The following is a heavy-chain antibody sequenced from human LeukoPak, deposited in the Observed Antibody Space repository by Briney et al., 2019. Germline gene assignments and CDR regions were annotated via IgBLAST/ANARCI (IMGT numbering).Heavy chain of an antibody. CDR1: GFTFSSYA. Sequence: GGSLRLSCAASGFTFSSYAMSWVRQAPGKGLEWVSCISGSGGSTYYADSVKGRFTISRDNSKNTLYLQMNSLRAEDTAVYYCAKDVSYYYGSGSYFNYWGQGTLVTVSS. CDR3: AKDVSYYYGSGSYFNY. D-gene: IGHD3-10*01. CDR2: ISGSGGST. V-gene: IGHV3-23*01. J-gene: IGHJ4*02.